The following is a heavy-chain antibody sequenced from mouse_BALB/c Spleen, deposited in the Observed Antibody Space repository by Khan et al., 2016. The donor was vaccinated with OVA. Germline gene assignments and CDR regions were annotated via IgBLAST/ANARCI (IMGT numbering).Heavy chain of an antibody. D-gene: IGHD1-1*01. CDR1: GFSLTSYG. CDR2: IWSDGST. Sequence: QVQLKESGPGLVAPSQSLSITCTISGFSLTSYGVHWVRQPPGKGLEWLVMIWSDGSTTYNSALKSRLSISKDNSKSQVVLKMNSLQTDDTAMYYCARHAFSYYGTAMDYWGQGTSVTVSS. J-gene: IGHJ4*01. CDR3: ARHAFSYYGTAMDY. V-gene: IGHV2-6-1*01.